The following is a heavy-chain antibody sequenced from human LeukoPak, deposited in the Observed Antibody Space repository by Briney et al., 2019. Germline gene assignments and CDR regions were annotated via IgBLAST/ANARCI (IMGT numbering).Heavy chain of an antibody. CDR2: IYYSGTT. Sequence: SETLSLTCAVSGDSISSGAYYWSWIRQHPGKGLEWIGYIYYSGTTYYSPSLKSRLSISLDLSKNQFSMRLTSVTAADTAIYYCARSVPFGSGADVWGQGTMVTVSS. CDR1: GDSISSGAYY. V-gene: IGHV4-31*11. D-gene: IGHD2-15*01. J-gene: IGHJ3*01. CDR3: ARSVPFGSGADV.